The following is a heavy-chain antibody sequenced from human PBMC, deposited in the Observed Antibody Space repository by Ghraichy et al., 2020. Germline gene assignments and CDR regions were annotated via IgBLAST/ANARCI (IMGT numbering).Heavy chain of an antibody. V-gene: IGHV3-15*07. CDR3: TTGAGYCSGGSCYSVYDAFDI. CDR2: IKSKTDGGTT. J-gene: IGHJ3*02. D-gene: IGHD2-15*01. CDR1: GFTFSNAW. Sequence: LTCAASGFTFSNAWMNWVRQAPGKGLEWVGRIKSKTDGGTTDYAAPVKGRFTISRDDSKNTLYLQMNSLKTEDTAVYYCTTGAGYCSGGSCYSVYDAFDIWGQGTMVTVSS.